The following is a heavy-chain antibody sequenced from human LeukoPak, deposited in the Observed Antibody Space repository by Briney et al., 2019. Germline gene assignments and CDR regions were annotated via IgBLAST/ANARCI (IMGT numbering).Heavy chain of an antibody. V-gene: IGHV4-34*01. CDR1: GGSFSGYY. D-gene: IGHD3-22*01. Sequence: PSETLSLTCAVYGGSFSGYYWSWIRQPPGKGLEWIGEINHSGSTNYNPSLKSRVTISVDTSKNQFSLKLSSVTAAYTAVYYCARGLYYYDSSGYYFDAFDIWGQGTMVTVSS. CDR2: INHSGST. CDR3: ARGLYYYDSSGYYFDAFDI. J-gene: IGHJ3*02.